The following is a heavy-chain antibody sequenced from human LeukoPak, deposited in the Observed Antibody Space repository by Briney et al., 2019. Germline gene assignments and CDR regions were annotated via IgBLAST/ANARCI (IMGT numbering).Heavy chain of an antibody. V-gene: IGHV3-30*02. CDR1: GFTFSNYG. CDR3: AKDTGERLGILTGYYKSRKSYFDY. Sequence: GGSLRLSCAASGFTFSNYGMHWVRQAPGKGLEWVAFIRYDGSNKYYADSVKGRFTISRDNSKNTLYLQMNSLRAEDTAVYYCAKDTGERLGILTGYYKSRKSYFDYWGQGTPVTVSS. D-gene: IGHD3-9*01. CDR2: IRYDGSNK. J-gene: IGHJ4*02.